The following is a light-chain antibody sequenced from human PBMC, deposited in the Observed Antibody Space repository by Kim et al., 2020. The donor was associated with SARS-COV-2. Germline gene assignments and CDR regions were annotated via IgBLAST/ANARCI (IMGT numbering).Light chain of an antibody. J-gene: IGKJ4*01. CDR3: QQYDTGPLT. CDR2: DAS. Sequence: DIQMTQSPSSLSASVGDRVTITCQASQDISNFVMWFQKKPGKAPRLLIYDASSSEVGGPTRFIGSGSGAHFTLTINSLQPEDVATYYCQQYDTGPLTFGGGTKVDIK. V-gene: IGKV1-33*01. CDR1: QDISNF.